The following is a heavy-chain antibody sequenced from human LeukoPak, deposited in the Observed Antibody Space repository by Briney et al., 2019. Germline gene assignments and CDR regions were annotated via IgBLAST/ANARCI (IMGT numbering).Heavy chain of an antibody. CDR1: GFTFDDYG. J-gene: IGHJ4*02. Sequence: GGSLRLSCAASGFTFDDYGMSWVRHAPGKGLEWVSGINWNGGSTGYADSVKGRFTISRDNAKNSLYLQMNSPRAEDTALYYCARDRRAGTTGKRYYFDYWGQGTLVTVSS. D-gene: IGHD1-7*01. V-gene: IGHV3-20*04. CDR2: INWNGGST. CDR3: ARDRRAGTTGKRYYFDY.